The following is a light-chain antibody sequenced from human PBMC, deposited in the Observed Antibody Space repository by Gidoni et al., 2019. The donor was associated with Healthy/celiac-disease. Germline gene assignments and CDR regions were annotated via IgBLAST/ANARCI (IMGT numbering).Light chain of an antibody. CDR1: QSVLYSSNNKNY. CDR2: WAS. Sequence: DIVMTQSPDSLAVSLGERGTINCKSSQSVLYSSNNKNYLAWYQQKPGQPPKLLIYWASTRESGVPDRFSGSGSGTDFTLTISSLQDEDVAVYYCQQYYSTPYTFXQXTKLEIK. CDR3: QQYYSTPYT. V-gene: IGKV4-1*01. J-gene: IGKJ2*01.